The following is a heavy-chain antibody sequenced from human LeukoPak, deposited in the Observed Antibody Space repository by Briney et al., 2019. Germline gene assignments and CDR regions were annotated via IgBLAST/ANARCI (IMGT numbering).Heavy chain of an antibody. CDR2: ISASGGRT. J-gene: IGHJ4*02. Sequence: GGSLRLSCAASGFTFSNYAMSWVRQAPGKGLEWVSVISASGGRTHYADSVKGRFTMSRDNSKNTLYLQMNSLRAEDTAVYYCAKDRSPTVTTPPYYSDYWGQGTLVTVSS. CDR1: GFTFSNYA. V-gene: IGHV3-23*01. D-gene: IGHD4-17*01. CDR3: AKDRSPTVTTPPYYSDY.